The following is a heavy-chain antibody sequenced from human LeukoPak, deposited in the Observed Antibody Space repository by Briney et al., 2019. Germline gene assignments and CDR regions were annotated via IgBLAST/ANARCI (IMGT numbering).Heavy chain of an antibody. CDR2: IGDSGGST. Sequence: GGSLRLSCAASGFTFSSYAMSWVRQAPGKGLEWVSVIGDSGGSTYHADSVKGRFTISRDNSKNTLYLQMNSLRAEDTAVYYCAILIAGGYWGQGTLVTVSS. D-gene: IGHD1-1*01. CDR3: AILIAGGY. J-gene: IGHJ4*02. CDR1: GFTFSSYA. V-gene: IGHV3-23*01.